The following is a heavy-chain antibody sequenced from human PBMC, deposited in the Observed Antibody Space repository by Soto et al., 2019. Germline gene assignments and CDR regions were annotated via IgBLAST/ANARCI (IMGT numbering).Heavy chain of an antibody. J-gene: IGHJ4*02. D-gene: IGHD2-2*01. CDR3: ARHCSTTSCYRY. Sequence: PSETLSLTCTVSGGSISTGGYYWNWIRQHPGKGLEWIGYIYYSGSTNYNPSLKSRVTISVDTSKNQFSLKLSSVTAADTAVYYCARHCSTTSCYRYWGQGTLVTVSS. V-gene: IGHV4-61*08. CDR2: IYYSGST. CDR1: GGSISTGGYY.